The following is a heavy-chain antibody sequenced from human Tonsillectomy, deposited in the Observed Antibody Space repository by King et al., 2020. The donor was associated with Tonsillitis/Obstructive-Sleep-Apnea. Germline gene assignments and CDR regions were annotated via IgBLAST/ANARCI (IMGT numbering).Heavy chain of an antibody. Sequence: VQLVESGGGLVQPGGSLRLSCAASGFTFSSHEMNWVRQAPGKGLEWVSYISSSGSTIYYADSVKGRFTISRDNAKNSLYLQMNSLRAEDTAVYYCASDPEGAFDIWGQGTMVTVSS. V-gene: IGHV3-48*03. J-gene: IGHJ3*02. CDR1: GFTFSSHE. CDR3: ASDPEGAFDI. CDR2: ISSSGSTI.